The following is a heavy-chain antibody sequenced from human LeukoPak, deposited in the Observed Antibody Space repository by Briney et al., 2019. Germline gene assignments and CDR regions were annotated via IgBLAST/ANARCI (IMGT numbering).Heavy chain of an antibody. CDR2: ISSSGSAI. D-gene: IGHD1-14*01. Sequence: GGSLRLSCAASGFTLSSYEMNWVRQAPGKGLEWVSYISSSGSAIYYADSVKGRFTISRDNAKNSLYLQMSSLRAEDTAVYYCARDREPDAFDIWGKGTIVTVSS. CDR3: ARDREPDAFDI. J-gene: IGHJ3*02. V-gene: IGHV3-48*03. CDR1: GFTLSSYE.